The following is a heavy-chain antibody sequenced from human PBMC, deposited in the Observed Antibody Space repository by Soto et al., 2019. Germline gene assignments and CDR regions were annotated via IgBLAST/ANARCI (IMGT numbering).Heavy chain of an antibody. CDR2: INPSGGST. CDR1: GYAFTIYY. Sequence: ASVNVYCKAAGYAFTIYYMHWVRQAPRQGLEWMGIINPSGGSTSYAQKFQGRVTMTRDTSTSTVYMELSSLRSEDTAVYYCAREWGSDWLLPFYFDYWGQGTLVTVSS. D-gene: IGHD3-9*01. V-gene: IGHV1-46*01. CDR3: AREWGSDWLLPFYFDY. J-gene: IGHJ4*02.